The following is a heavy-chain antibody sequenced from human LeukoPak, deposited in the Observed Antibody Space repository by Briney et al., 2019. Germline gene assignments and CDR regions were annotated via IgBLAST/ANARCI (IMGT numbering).Heavy chain of an antibody. J-gene: IGHJ4*02. V-gene: IGHV3-23*01. D-gene: IGHD3-22*01. CDR3: AKEGPHYYDSSGYYFN. CDR1: GFTFSSYA. CDR2: ISGSGGST. Sequence: PGGSLRLSCAASGFTFSSYAMSWVRQAPGKGLEWVSAISGSGGSTYYADSVKGRFTISRDNSKNTLYLQMNSLRAEDTAVYYCAKEGPHYYDSSGYYFNWGQGTLVTVSS.